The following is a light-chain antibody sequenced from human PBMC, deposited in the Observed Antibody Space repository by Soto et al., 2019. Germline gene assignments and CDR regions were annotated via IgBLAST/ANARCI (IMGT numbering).Light chain of an antibody. Sequence: DIQMTQSPSTLSAFVGDRVTITCRASQSISTWLAWYQHKPGEAPNLLIYHASNLESGVPSRFSGSGSGTEFTLIISSLQPDDFANYYCQQYNTYSTFGQGTKLEIK. CDR2: HAS. V-gene: IGKV1-5*01. J-gene: IGKJ2*01. CDR3: QQYNTYST. CDR1: QSISTW.